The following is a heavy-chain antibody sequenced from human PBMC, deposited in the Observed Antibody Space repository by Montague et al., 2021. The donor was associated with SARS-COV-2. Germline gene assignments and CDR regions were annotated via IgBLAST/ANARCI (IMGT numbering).Heavy chain of an antibody. J-gene: IGHJ4*02. CDR3: ARAHSGSWAHLDN. CDR2: ICTSGTT. Sequence: TLSLTCTVSGGSISSGSYYWSWIRQPAGKGLEWIGRICTSGTTDYSFSLKSRVTISVDTSKNQFSLKLTSVTAADTAVYYCARAHSGSWAHLDNWGQGSLVTASS. CDR1: GGSISSGSYY. D-gene: IGHD5-12*01. V-gene: IGHV4-61*02.